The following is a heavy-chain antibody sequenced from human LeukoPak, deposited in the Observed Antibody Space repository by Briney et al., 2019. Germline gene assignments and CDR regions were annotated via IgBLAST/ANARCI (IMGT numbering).Heavy chain of an antibody. CDR2: IMPLFGTA. D-gene: IGHD4-17*01. V-gene: IGHV1-69*05. CDR1: GGTFNNSA. Sequence: SVKVSCETSGGTFNNSAISWVRQAPGQGLEWLGGIMPLFGTAGYAQKFQGRVTITKDESTRTVYLELTSLTSDDTAVYYCARDVHGDYGSGWFDPWGQGSLVSVSS. CDR3: ARDVHGDYGSGWFDP. J-gene: IGHJ5*02.